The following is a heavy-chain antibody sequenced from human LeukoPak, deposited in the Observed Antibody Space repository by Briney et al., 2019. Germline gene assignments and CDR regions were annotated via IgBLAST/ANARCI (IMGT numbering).Heavy chain of an antibody. CDR1: GGSTSSSSYY. V-gene: IGHV4-39*07. Sequence: SETLSLTCTVSGGSTSSSSYYWGWISQPPGKGLEWIGSIYYSGSTYYNPSLKSRVTISVDTSKNQFSLKLSSVTAADTAVYYCARINNWNDDYFDYWGQGSLVTVSS. CDR3: ARINNWNDDYFDY. CDR2: IYYSGST. D-gene: IGHD1-1*01. J-gene: IGHJ4*02.